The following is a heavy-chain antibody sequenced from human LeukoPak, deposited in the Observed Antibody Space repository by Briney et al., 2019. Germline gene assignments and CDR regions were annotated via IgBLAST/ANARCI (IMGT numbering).Heavy chain of an antibody. V-gene: IGHV3-30*03. CDR1: GFTFSSYG. D-gene: IGHD3-3*01. Sequence: GRSLRLSCAASGFTFSSYGMHWVRQAPGKGLEWVAVISYDGSNKYYADSVKGRFTISRDNAKNSLYLQMNSLRAEDTAVYYCASFRVVRAYISDYWGQGTLVTVSS. J-gene: IGHJ4*02. CDR2: ISYDGSNK. CDR3: ASFRVVRAYISDY.